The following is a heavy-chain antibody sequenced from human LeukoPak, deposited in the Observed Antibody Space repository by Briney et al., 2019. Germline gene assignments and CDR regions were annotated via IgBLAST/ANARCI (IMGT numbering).Heavy chain of an antibody. Sequence: PSETLSLTCAVYGGSFSGYYWSWIRQPPGKGLEWIGEINHSGSTNYNPSLKSRVTISVDTSKNQFSLKLSSVTAADTAVYYCARAGCGGDCYSSGYYYYYGMDVWGQGTTVTVSS. J-gene: IGHJ6*02. V-gene: IGHV4-34*01. CDR2: INHSGST. D-gene: IGHD2-21*02. CDR1: GGSFSGYY. CDR3: ARAGCGGDCYSSGYYYYYGMDV.